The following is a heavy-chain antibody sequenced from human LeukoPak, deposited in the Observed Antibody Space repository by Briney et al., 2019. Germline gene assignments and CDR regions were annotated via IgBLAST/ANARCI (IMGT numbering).Heavy chain of an antibody. J-gene: IGHJ4*02. CDR3: TKTTTGYISGQYPGWPADH. D-gene: IGHD3-22*01. V-gene: IGHV3-74*01. Sequence: SGGSLRLSCAASGFTFNYFWMHWVRQVPGKGLVWVSGINNDGTATYYADSVKGRFTISRDNAKNTVYLQMDSLRGEDTAVYYCTKTTTGYISGQYPGWPADHWGQGALVTVSS. CDR1: GFTFNYFW. CDR2: INNDGTAT.